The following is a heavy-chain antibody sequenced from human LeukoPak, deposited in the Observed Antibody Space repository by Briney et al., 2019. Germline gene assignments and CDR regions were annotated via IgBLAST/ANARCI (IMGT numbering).Heavy chain of an antibody. V-gene: IGHV4-30-2*01. CDR1: GGSISSGGYS. CDR2: IYHSGST. J-gene: IGHJ4*02. CDR3: AREGVVVVAATHY. Sequence: SETLSLTCAVSGGSISSGGYSWSWIRQPPGKGLEWIGYIYHSGSTYYNPSLKSRVTISVDRSKNQFSLKLSSVTAADTAVYYCAREGVVVVAATHYWGQGTLVTVSS. D-gene: IGHD2-15*01.